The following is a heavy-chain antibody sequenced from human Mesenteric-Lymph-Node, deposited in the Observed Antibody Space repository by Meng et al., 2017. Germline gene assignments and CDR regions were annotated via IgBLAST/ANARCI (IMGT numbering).Heavy chain of an antibody. CDR2: IYHSGRT. J-gene: IGHJ4*02. CDR3: TTLYGDSIS. CDR1: GGSIRNDQW. V-gene: IGHV4-4*02. D-gene: IGHD4-17*01. Sequence: QVQRREAGPGLVKPSGPRSLTCDGSGGSIRNDQWWSWVRQAPGKGLEWIGEIYHSGRTNYNPSVKSRVSMSVDKSQNHFSLRLSSVTAADTAVYYCTTLYGDSISWGQGTLVTVSS.